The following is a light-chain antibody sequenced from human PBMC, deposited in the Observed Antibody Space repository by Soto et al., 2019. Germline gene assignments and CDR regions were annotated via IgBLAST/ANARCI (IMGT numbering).Light chain of an antibody. CDR3: ETWDSNIHWV. Sequence: QLVLTQSSSASASLGSSVNLTCTLSSGHSSYIIAWHQQQPGKAPRYLMKLEGSGSYNKGSGVPDRFSGSSSGADRYLIISNLQFEDEADYYCETWDSNIHWVFGVGTKLTVL. CDR1: SGHSSYI. J-gene: IGLJ3*02. V-gene: IGLV4-60*02. CDR2: LEGSGSY.